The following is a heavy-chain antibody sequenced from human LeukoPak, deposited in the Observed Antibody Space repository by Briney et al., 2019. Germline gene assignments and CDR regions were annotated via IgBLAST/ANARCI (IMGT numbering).Heavy chain of an antibody. D-gene: IGHD2-21*02. CDR3: AKDIPGGGDDY. Sequence: GGSLRLSCAASGFNFDNFWMSWVRQAPGKGLEWVANIREDGGKQNYVDSVKGRFTNSRDNAKSSVYLQLNSLRADDTAIYYCAKDIPGGGDDYWGQGTLVTVSS. CDR1: GFNFDNFW. V-gene: IGHV3-7*01. CDR2: IREDGGKQ. J-gene: IGHJ4*02.